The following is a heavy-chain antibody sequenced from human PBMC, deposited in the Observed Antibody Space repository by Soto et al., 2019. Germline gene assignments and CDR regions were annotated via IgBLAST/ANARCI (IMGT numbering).Heavy chain of an antibody. J-gene: IGHJ5*02. CDR1: GGSISSGGYY. CDR3: ARGGGSCYSPVCWWFDP. Sequence: QVQLQESGPGLVKPSQTLSLTCTVSGGSISSGGYYWSWIRQHPGKGLEWIGYIYYSGSTYYNPSLKSRVTISVDTSKNQFSLKLSSVTAADTAVYYWARGGGSCYSPVCWWFDPWGQGTLVTVSS. D-gene: IGHD2-15*01. V-gene: IGHV4-31*03. CDR2: IYYSGST.